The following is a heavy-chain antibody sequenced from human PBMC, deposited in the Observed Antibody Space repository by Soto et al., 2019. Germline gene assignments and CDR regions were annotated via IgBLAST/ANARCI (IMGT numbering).Heavy chain of an antibody. V-gene: IGHV4-31*03. CDR1: GGSISSGGYY. D-gene: IGHD3-10*01. CDR2: IYYSGST. Sequence: SETLSLTCTVSGGSISSGGYYWSWIRQHPGKGLEWIGYIYYSGSTYYNPSLKSRVTISVDTSKNQFSLKLSSVTAADTAVYYCARERGTRSVLVRGVISTPDYWGQGTLVTVSS. J-gene: IGHJ4*02. CDR3: ARERGTRSVLVRGVISTPDY.